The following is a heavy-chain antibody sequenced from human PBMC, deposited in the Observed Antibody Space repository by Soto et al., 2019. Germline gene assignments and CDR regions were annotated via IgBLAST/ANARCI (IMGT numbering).Heavy chain of an antibody. CDR2: LLYDGSDK. Sequence: QVHLVESGGGVVQPGRSLRLSCAASGFTFSYSGMHWVRQAPGKGLDWVALLLYDGSDKYYADSVKGRFTISRDNSKNTLYLQMSSLRVEDTAVYYCARDRGSYFDYWGQGTLVTVSS. J-gene: IGHJ4*02. D-gene: IGHD1-26*01. CDR1: GFTFSYSG. V-gene: IGHV3-33*01. CDR3: ARDRGSYFDY.